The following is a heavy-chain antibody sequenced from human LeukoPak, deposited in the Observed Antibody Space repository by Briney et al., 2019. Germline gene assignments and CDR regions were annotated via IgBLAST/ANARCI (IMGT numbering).Heavy chain of an antibody. CDR2: ISGSGDST. Sequence: GGSLRLSCAASGFTFSSYAMTWVRQAPGKGLEWVSFISGSGDSTFYADSVKGRFTISRDNSKNTMYLQMNSLRAEDTAVYYCAKDTRYFDWLDAFDIWGQGTMVTVSS. V-gene: IGHV3-23*01. CDR1: GFTFSSYA. J-gene: IGHJ3*02. CDR3: AKDTRYFDWLDAFDI. D-gene: IGHD3-9*01.